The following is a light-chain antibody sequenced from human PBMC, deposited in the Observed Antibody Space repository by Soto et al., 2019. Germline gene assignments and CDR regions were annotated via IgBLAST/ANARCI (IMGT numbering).Light chain of an antibody. CDR3: QHYKDYSALN. Sequence: DIQLTPSPSFLSASVLYRVTITFRASQGISSYLAWYQQKPGKAPKLLIYAAFTLESGFPSRFSGSGSGTEITLTISSLQPDDFATYYCQHYKDYSALNFGGGTKVDIK. J-gene: IGKJ4*01. CDR1: QGISSY. CDR2: AAF. V-gene: IGKV1-9*01.